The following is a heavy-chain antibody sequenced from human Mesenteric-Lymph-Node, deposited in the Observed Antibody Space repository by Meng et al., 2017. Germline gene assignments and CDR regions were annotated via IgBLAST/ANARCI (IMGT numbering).Heavy chain of an antibody. V-gene: IGHV3-73*01. J-gene: IGHJ4*02. D-gene: IGHD4-23*01. Sequence: GESLKISCAASGFTFSGSAMHWVRQASGKGLEWVGRIRSKANSYATAYAASVKGRFTISRDDSKNTAYLQMNSLKTEDTAVYYCTRHGGYGGTAIDYWGQGTLVTVSS. CDR3: TRHGGYGGTAIDY. CDR1: GFTFSGSA. CDR2: IRSKANSYAT.